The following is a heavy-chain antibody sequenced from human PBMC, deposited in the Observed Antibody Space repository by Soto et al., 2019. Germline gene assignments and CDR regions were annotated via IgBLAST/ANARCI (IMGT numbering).Heavy chain of an antibody. CDR2: ISGSGGST. CDR3: AKARGSGWYVWDY. D-gene: IGHD6-19*01. CDR1: GFTFSSYA. V-gene: IGHV3-23*01. Sequence: EVQLLESGGGLVQPGGSLRLSCAASGFTFSSYAMSWVRQAPGKGLEWVSGISGSGGSTYYADSVKGRFTISRDNSNNTLYLQMNSPRGEDTAVYYCAKARGSGWYVWDYWGQGTLVTVSS. J-gene: IGHJ4*02.